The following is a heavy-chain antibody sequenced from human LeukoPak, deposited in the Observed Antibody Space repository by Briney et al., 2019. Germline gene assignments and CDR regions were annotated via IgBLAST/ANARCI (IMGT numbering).Heavy chain of an antibody. D-gene: IGHD5-12*01. J-gene: IGHJ4*02. Sequence: PGGSLRLSCAASGFTFSSYSMNWVRQAPGKGLEWVSSISSSSSYIYYADSVKGRFIISRDNAKNSLYLQMNSLRDEDTAVYYCARDSRGVATTKDYWGQGTLVTVSS. CDR1: GFTFSSYS. V-gene: IGHV3-21*01. CDR2: ISSSSSYI. CDR3: ARDSRGVATTKDY.